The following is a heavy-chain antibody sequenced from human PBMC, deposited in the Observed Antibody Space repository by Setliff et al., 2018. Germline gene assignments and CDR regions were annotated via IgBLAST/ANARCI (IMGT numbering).Heavy chain of an antibody. CDR3: ARHVDTAYWAQQLVYYFDY. D-gene: IGHD6-13*01. J-gene: IGHJ4*02. Sequence: LSLTCTVSGGSISSSSYYWGWIRQPPGKGLEWIGSIYYSGSTYYNPSLKSRVTISVDTSKNQFSLKLSSVTAADTAVYYCARHVDTAYWAQQLVYYFDYWGQGTLVTVS. V-gene: IGHV4-39*01. CDR1: GGSISSSSYY. CDR2: IYYSGST.